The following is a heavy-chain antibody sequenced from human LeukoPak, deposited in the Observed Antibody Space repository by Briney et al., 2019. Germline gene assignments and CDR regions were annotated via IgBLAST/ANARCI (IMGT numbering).Heavy chain of an antibody. J-gene: IGHJ5*02. CDR2: INHSGST. Sequence: SETLSLTCAVYGGSFSGYYWSWIRQPPGKGLEWIGEINHSGSTNYNPSLKSRVTISVDTSKNQFSLKLSSVTAADTAVYYCARHPMVRGWNWFDPWGQGTLVTVSS. V-gene: IGHV4-34*01. CDR1: GGSFSGYY. CDR3: ARHPMVRGWNWFDP. D-gene: IGHD3-10*01.